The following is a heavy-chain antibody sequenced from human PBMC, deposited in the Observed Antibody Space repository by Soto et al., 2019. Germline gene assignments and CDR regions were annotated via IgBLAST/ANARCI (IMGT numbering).Heavy chain of an antibody. CDR2: INAGNGNT. D-gene: IGHD3-10*01. V-gene: IGHV1-3*05. J-gene: IGHJ5*02. CDR3: ARGTPVWFDP. Sequence: QVQLVQSGAEEKKPGASVKVSCKASGYTFSDYAIHWVRQAPGQRPEWMGWINAGNGNTKYSQKFQGRVTITRDTTPSTAYIGPSILCSQDTALNYCARGTPVWFDPWCPGTLVTVSS. CDR1: GYTFSDYA.